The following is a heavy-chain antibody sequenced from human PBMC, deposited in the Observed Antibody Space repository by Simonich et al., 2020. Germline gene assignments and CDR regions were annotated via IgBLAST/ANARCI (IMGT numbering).Heavy chain of an antibody. CDR3: ARHAGFAFDI. D-gene: IGHD6-13*01. Sequence: QLQLQESGPGLVKPSETLSLTCTVSGGSISSSSYNWGWIRQPPGKGLEWIGSIDYSGSTNYNPPLKSRVPISVDTSKNQFSLKLSSVTAADTAVYYCARHAGFAFDIWGQGTMVTVSS. CDR2: IDYSGST. V-gene: IGHV4-39*01. J-gene: IGHJ3*02. CDR1: GGSISSSSYN.